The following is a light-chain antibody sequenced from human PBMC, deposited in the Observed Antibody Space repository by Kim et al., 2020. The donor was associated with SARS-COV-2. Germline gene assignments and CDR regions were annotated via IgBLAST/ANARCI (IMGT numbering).Light chain of an antibody. CDR3: QVWDSDTYL. V-gene: IGLV3-9*01. CDR1: SLGRYN. Sequence: APRQTASIPCGGNSLGRYNVHWYQQKPGQAPVLVIFWDTNRPAGLPERFSAATSGNTATLTISGAQAGYEADYYCQVWDSDTYLFGTGTKVTVL. J-gene: IGLJ1*01. CDR2: WDT.